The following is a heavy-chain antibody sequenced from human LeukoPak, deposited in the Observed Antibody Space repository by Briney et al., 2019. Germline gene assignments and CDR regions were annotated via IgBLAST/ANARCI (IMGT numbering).Heavy chain of an antibody. Sequence: PSETLSLTCTVSGGSISSYYWSWIRQPPGKGLEWIGYIYYSGGTNYNPSLKSRVTISVDTSKNQFSLKLSSVTAADTAVYYCARDQTRFWSGYYEAAYNWFDPWGQGTLVTVSS. D-gene: IGHD3-3*01. J-gene: IGHJ5*02. V-gene: IGHV4-59*01. CDR1: GGSISSYY. CDR3: ARDQTRFWSGYYEAAYNWFDP. CDR2: IYYSGGT.